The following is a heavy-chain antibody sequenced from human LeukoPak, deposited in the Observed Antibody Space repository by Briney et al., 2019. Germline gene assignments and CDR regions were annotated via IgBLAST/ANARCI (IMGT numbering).Heavy chain of an antibody. J-gene: IGHJ4*02. CDR2: ISSGGSST. V-gene: IGHV3-23*01. CDR3: AKDKHYCSSTSCYLYYFDY. CDR1: GFTFSSYS. D-gene: IGHD2-2*01. Sequence: PGGSLRLSCAASGFTFSSYSMNWVRQAPGKGLEWVSAISSGGSSTYYPDSVKGRFTISRDNSKNTLYLQMNSLRAEDTAVYYCAKDKHYCSSTSCYLYYFDYWGQGTLVTVSS.